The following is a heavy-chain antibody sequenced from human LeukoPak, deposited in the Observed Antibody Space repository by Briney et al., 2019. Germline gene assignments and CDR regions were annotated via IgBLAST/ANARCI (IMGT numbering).Heavy chain of an antibody. Sequence: SQTLSLTCAVSGGSISSGGYSWSWIRQPPGKGLEWIGYIYHSGSTYYNPSLKSRVTISVDRSENQFSLKLSSVTAADTAVYYCARGRYYYDSSGYYRLPYFDYWGQGTLVTVSS. CDR3: ARGRYYYDSSGYYRLPYFDY. D-gene: IGHD3-22*01. CDR2: IYHSGST. V-gene: IGHV4-30-2*01. J-gene: IGHJ4*02. CDR1: GGSISSGGYS.